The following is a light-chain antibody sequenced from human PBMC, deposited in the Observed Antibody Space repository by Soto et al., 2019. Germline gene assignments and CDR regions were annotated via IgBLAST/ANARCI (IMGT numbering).Light chain of an antibody. CDR3: CSYAGSHVV. J-gene: IGLJ2*01. CDR1: SSDVGDNY. V-gene: IGLV2-8*01. CDR2: DVF. Sequence: QSVLTQPPSASGSPGQSVTISCTGTSSDVGDNYVSWYQQHLGKAPKLIIYDVFERPSGVPDRFSGSKSGNTASLTISGLQADDEADFYCCSYAGSHVVFGGGTKLTVL.